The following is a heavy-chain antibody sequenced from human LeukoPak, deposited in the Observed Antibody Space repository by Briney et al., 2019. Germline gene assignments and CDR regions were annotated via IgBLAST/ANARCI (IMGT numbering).Heavy chain of an antibody. Sequence: PGGSLRLSCTGSGFNFGEYAVNWVRQAPGKGLEWVALIENDGTKKYYADSMKGRFTLSRDNSKSTMYLQVNSLRVEDTAVYYCARESHSFDLWGRGTLVTVSS. CDR1: GFNFGEYA. CDR2: IENDGTKK. J-gene: IGHJ2*01. V-gene: IGHV3-30*02. CDR3: ARESHSFDL.